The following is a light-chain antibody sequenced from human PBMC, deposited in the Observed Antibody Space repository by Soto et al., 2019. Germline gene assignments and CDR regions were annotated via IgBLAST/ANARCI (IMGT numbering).Light chain of an antibody. V-gene: IGKV1-12*01. J-gene: IGKJ3*01. CDR3: EQGKTFPFA. Sequence: QMTQSPSSVSASVADTVTLSCQTSHGVSGWLAWYQQQPGKAPTLLIYTVPNLQSGVPPRFSGSGSGADFSLTIATLDPEDFETYFCEQGKTFPFAFGPGTKVDVK. CDR2: TVP. CDR1: HGVSGW.